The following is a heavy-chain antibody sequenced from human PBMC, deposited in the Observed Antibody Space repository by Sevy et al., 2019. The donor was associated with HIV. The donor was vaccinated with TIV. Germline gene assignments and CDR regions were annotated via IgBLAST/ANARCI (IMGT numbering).Heavy chain of an antibody. CDR1: GFTFSSYS. CDR3: ARAFHYDFWSCYYTGGGYFDY. J-gene: IGHJ4*02. D-gene: IGHD3-3*01. Sequence: GGSLRLSCAASGFTFSSYSMNWVRQAPGKGLEWVSYISSSSSTIYYADSVKGRFTISRDNAKNSLYLQMNSLRDEDTAWYYCARAFHYDFWSCYYTGGGYFDYWGQGTLVTVSS. V-gene: IGHV3-48*02. CDR2: ISSSSSTI.